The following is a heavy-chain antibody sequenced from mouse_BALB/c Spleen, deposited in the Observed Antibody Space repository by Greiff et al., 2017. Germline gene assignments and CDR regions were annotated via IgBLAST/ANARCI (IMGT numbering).Heavy chain of an antibody. J-gene: IGHJ2*01. CDR1: GFTFSSYA. CDR2: ISSGGSYT. D-gene: IGHD2-14*01. V-gene: IGHV5-9-4*01. Sequence: EVNLVESGGGLVKPGGSLKLSCAASGFTFSSYAMSWVRQSPEKRLEWVAEISSGGSYTYYPDTVTGRFTISRDNAKNTLYLEMSSLRSEDTAMYYCARSGYYRHHFDYWGQGTTLTVSS. CDR3: ARSGYYRHHFDY.